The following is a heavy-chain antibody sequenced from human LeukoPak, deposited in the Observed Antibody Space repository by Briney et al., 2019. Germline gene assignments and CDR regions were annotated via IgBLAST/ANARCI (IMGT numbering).Heavy chain of an antibody. CDR2: INPNSGGT. Sequence: ASVKVSCKASGYTFTGYYMHWVRQAPGQGLEWMGWINPNSGGTNYAQKFQGRVTMTTDTSTSTAYMELRSLRSDDTAVYYCAREGYYDILTGYDPANWFDPWGQGTLVTVSS. J-gene: IGHJ5*02. CDR1: GYTFTGYY. V-gene: IGHV1-2*02. CDR3: AREGYYDILTGYDPANWFDP. D-gene: IGHD3-9*01.